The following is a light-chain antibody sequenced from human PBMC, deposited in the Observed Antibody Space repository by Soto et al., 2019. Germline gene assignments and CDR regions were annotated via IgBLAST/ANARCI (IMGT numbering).Light chain of an antibody. CDR1: QSVSSK. J-gene: IGKJ4*01. Sequence: EIVMTQSLATLSVSPGERATLACRASQSVSSKLAWYQQKPGQAPRLLIYDASTRATGIPARFSGSGSGTEFTLTISSLQSEDFVVYYCQQYNHWPLTFGGGTKVEIK. V-gene: IGKV3D-15*01. CDR2: DAS. CDR3: QQYNHWPLT.